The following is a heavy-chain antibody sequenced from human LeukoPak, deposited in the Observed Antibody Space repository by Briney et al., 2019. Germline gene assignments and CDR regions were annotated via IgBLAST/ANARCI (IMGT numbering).Heavy chain of an antibody. D-gene: IGHD7-27*01. Sequence: GSLRLSCAASGFTFSSYTMSWVRQAPGKGLEWVSTITTSDGNTYYADSVKGRFTVSRDNSKNTLFLQMNSLRAEDTAVYYCAKDGGLWVSAHWGDSWGRGTLVTVSS. V-gene: IGHV3-23*01. CDR2: ITTSDGNT. CDR1: GFTFSSYT. CDR3: AKDGGLWVSAHWGDS. J-gene: IGHJ4*02.